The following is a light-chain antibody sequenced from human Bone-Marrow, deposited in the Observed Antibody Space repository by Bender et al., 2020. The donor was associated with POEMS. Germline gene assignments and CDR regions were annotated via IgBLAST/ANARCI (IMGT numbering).Light chain of an antibody. J-gene: IGLJ3*02. CDR2: EVT. V-gene: IGLV2-8*01. Sequence: QSALTHPPSAPGSPGQSVTISSTGTRTDIGAYNYVSWYQLHPGKAPQLLIHEVTKRPSGVPDRFSVSKSGTSASLAITRSQSDDEAIYYCVAWDGSLYGWVFGGGTKLTVL. CDR3: VAWDGSLYGWV. CDR1: RTDIGAYNY.